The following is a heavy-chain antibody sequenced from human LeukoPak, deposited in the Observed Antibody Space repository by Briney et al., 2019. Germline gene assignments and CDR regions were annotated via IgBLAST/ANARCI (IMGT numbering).Heavy chain of an antibody. Sequence: SETLSLTCAVYGGSFSGYYWSWIRQPPGKGLEWIGETNHSGSTNYNPSLKSRVTISVDTSKNQFSLKLSSVTAADTAVYYCARLAVAGIYYFDYWGQGTLVTVSS. D-gene: IGHD6-19*01. V-gene: IGHV4-34*01. CDR1: GGSFSGYY. CDR2: TNHSGST. J-gene: IGHJ4*02. CDR3: ARLAVAGIYYFDY.